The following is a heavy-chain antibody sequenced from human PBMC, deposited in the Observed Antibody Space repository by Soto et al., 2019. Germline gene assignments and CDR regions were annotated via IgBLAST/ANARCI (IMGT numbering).Heavy chain of an antibody. D-gene: IGHD2-2*01. CDR3: ARDWGCSSTSCFQGGDNWFDP. CDR1: GGSIRSGDYY. J-gene: IGHJ5*02. CDR2: IYYSGST. Sequence: SLSLTFPVSGGSIRSGDYYWSWTRQPPGKGLEWIGYIYYSGSTYYNPSLKSRVTISVDTSKNQFSLKLSSVTAADTAVYYCARDWGCSSTSCFQGGDNWFDPWGQGTLVTVYS. V-gene: IGHV4-30-4*01.